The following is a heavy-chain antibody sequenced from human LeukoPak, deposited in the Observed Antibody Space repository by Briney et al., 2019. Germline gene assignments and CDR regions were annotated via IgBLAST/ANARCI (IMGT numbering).Heavy chain of an antibody. CDR1: GYPFTAYY. D-gene: IGHD5-18*01. J-gene: IGHJ3*02. V-gene: IGHV1-46*01. CDR3: ARDGISRYGAFDI. CDR2: INPSGGST. Sequence: ASVKVSCKAFGYPFTAYYMYWVRQVPGQGPEWMGIINPSGGSTSYAQKFQGRVTMTRDMSTNTVYMELSSLRSDDTAVYYCARDGISRYGAFDIWGHGTMITVSS.